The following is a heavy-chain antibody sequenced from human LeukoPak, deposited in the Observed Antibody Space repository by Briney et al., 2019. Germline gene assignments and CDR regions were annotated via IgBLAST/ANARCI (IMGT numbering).Heavy chain of an antibody. D-gene: IGHD6-19*01. CDR3: ARDESGWQTN. V-gene: IGHV1-2*02. CDR1: GYTFTGSY. CDR2: IHPNNGGT. Sequence: ASVKVSCKASGYTFTGSYMHWVRQAPGQGLEWMGWIHPNNGGTNYAQKFQGRVTMTTDTSTSTAYMELRSLRSEDTAVYYCARDESGWQTNWGQGTLVTVSS. J-gene: IGHJ4*02.